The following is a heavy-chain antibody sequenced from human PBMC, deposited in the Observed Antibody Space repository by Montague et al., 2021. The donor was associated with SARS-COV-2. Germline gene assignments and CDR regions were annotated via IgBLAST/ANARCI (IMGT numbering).Heavy chain of an antibody. J-gene: IGHJ6*02. Sequence: SETLSLTCTVSGGSISSSSYYWGWIRQPPGKGLEWIGSIYYSGSTYYNPSHKSRVTISVDTSKNQFSLKLNSVTAADTAEYYCARDPSRQLLLYPVGDYYYGMDVWGQGTPVTVSS. D-gene: IGHD2-2*02. CDR3: ARDPSRQLLLYPVGDYYYGMDV. CDR1: GGSISSSSYY. V-gene: IGHV4-39*07. CDR2: IYYSGST.